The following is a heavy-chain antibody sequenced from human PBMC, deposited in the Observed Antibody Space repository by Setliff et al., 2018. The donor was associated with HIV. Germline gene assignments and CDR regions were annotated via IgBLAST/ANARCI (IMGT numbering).Heavy chain of an antibody. Sequence: LSLTCTVSGGSLSTYYCSWIRQPPGKGLEWIGYIYTSGSTNYNPSLKSRVTISLDTSKNQFSLKLTSETAADTAIYYCARRPVLHNSGSVFDKWGQGTLVTVSS. CDR3: ARRPVLHNSGSVFDK. CDR2: IYTSGST. D-gene: IGHD6-25*01. CDR1: GGSLSTYY. V-gene: IGHV4-4*09. J-gene: IGHJ4*02.